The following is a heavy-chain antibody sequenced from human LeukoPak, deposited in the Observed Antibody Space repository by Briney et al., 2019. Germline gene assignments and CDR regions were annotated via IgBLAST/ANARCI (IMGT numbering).Heavy chain of an antibody. D-gene: IGHD6-13*01. V-gene: IGHV3-30*02. CDR1: GFTFSSYG. CDR3: ARGLSIAAAGDAFDI. J-gene: IGHJ3*02. Sequence: PGGSLRLSCAASGFTFSSYGMHWVRQAPGKGLEWVAFIRYDGSNKYYADSVKGRFTISRDNSKNTLYLQMNSLRAEDTAVYYCARGLSIAAAGDAFDIWGQGTMVTVSS. CDR2: IRYDGSNK.